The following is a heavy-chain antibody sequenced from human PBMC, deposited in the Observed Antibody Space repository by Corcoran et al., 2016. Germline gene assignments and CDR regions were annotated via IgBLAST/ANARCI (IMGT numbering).Heavy chain of an antibody. Sequence: QVQLVQSGAEVKKPGASVKVSCKASGYTFTNYYMHWVRQAPGQGLEWMGIINLSGGGTTYAQRFQGRVTTTRDTSTSTVYMDLSSLRSEGTAVYYCASGLVTKWYYYGMDVWGQGTTVTVSS. CDR1: GYTFTNYY. CDR2: INLSGGGT. D-gene: IGHD2-21*02. V-gene: IGHV1-46*01. CDR3: ASGLVTKWYYYGMDV. J-gene: IGHJ6*02.